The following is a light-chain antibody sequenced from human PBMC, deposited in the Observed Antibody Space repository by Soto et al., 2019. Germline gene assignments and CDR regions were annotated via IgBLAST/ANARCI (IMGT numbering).Light chain of an antibody. V-gene: IGKV1-39*01. CDR1: QSISSY. CDR2: EAS. CDR3: QQSDTTPWT. Sequence: TQSPSSLSASVGDRVTITCRASQSISSYLNWYQQKPGKAPKLLIYEASSLQSGVPSRFSGSGSGTDFTLTISSLQPEDFATYYCQQSDTTPWTFGQGTRVEIK. J-gene: IGKJ1*01.